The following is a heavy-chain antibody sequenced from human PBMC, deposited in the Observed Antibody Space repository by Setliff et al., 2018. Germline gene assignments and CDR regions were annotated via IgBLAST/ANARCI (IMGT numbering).Heavy chain of an antibody. J-gene: IGHJ4*02. CDR2: IYYSGTA. V-gene: IGHV4-39*01. D-gene: IGHD3-10*01. CDR3: ARHEFVGGYYGSVTYRHFDY. Sequence: TLSLTCTVSGGSISSSSYQWGWVRQTPGKGLEWIGSIYYSGTAYYNPSLKSRVTISVDTSKNQFSLQVTSVTATDTAVHYCARHEFVGGYYGSVTYRHFDYWGQGILVT. CDR1: GGSISSSSYQ.